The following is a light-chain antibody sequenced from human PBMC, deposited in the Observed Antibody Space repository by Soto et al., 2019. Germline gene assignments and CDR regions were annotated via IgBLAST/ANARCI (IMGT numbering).Light chain of an antibody. CDR1: QTVSSW. CDR2: KAS. Sequence: DIQMTQFPSTLSASIGDRVTITCRASQTVSSWLAWYQQKPGKAHKLLIYKASNLETGVPSRFSGSGSGTEFSIPISSLQPDDFATYYCQQYNPYSPYTFGQGTRLEIK. CDR3: QQYNPYSPYT. J-gene: IGKJ2*01. V-gene: IGKV1-5*03.